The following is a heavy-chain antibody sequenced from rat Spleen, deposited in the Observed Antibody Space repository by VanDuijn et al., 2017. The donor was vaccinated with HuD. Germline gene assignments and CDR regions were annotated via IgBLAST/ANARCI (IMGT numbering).Heavy chain of an antibody. J-gene: IGHJ1*01. CDR1: GFTFSNYG. CDR2: ISPSGGST. V-gene: IGHV5-19*01. D-gene: IGHD3-8*01. Sequence: EVQLVESGGGSVQPGRSLKLSCAASGFTFSNYGMHWIRQAPTKGLEWVASISPSGGSTYYRDSVKSRFTISRDNAKSTLYLQMDSLRSEDTATYYCALSPYYWYFDFWGPGTMVTVSS. CDR3: ALSPYYWYFDF.